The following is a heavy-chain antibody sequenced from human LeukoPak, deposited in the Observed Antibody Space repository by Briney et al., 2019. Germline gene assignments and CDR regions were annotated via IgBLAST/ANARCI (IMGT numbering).Heavy chain of an antibody. Sequence: ASVKVSCKASGYTFTGYYMHWVRQAPGQGLEWMGWINPNSGGTNYAQKFQGRVTMTRDTSISTAYLEPSRLRSDDTAVYYCARYIVGGTVAGTSDWGQGTLVTVSS. CDR2: INPNSGGT. V-gene: IGHV1-2*02. CDR1: GYTFTGYY. CDR3: ARYIVGGTVAGTSD. D-gene: IGHD6-19*01. J-gene: IGHJ4*02.